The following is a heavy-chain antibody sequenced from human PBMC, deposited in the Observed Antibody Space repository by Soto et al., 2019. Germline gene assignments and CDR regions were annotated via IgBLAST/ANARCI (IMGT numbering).Heavy chain of an antibody. J-gene: IGHJ4*01. V-gene: IGHV1-18*01. Sequence: ASVKVSCKASDYTFTNYGVNWVRQAPGQGLERMGWISTYNGNTNYAQKFQGRVTMTPHTSTSTVYMELGSVRSDDTGGYYCESDRVASAGHFHFWG. CDR3: ESDRVASAGHFHF. CDR2: ISTYNGNT. D-gene: IGHD6-13*01. CDR1: DYTFTNYG.